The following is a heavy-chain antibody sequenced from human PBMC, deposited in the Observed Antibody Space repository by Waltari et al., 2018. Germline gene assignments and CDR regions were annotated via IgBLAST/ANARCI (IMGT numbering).Heavy chain of an antibody. CDR2: ISGSGGST. Sequence: EVQLLESGGGLVQPGGSLRLSCAASGFTFSSYAMSWVRQAPGKGLEWVSAISGSGGSTYYADSVKGRFTISRDNSKNTLYLQMNSRRAEDTAVYYCVKYSSSWPVFDYWGQGTLVTVSS. V-gene: IGHV3-23*01. J-gene: IGHJ4*02. D-gene: IGHD6-13*01. CDR1: GFTFSSYA. CDR3: VKYSSSWPVFDY.